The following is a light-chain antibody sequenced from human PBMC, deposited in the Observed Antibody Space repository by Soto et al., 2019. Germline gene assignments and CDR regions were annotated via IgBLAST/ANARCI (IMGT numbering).Light chain of an antibody. CDR2: DAS. Sequence: EIVLTQSPATLSLSPGERATLSCRASQSVGSSLAWYQQKPGQAPRLLIYDASNRAAGIPARFSGSGSGTDFTLTISSLEPEDFTVYYCQQRSSWPDTFGQGTKLEIK. J-gene: IGKJ2*01. CDR1: QSVGSS. CDR3: QQRSSWPDT. V-gene: IGKV3-11*01.